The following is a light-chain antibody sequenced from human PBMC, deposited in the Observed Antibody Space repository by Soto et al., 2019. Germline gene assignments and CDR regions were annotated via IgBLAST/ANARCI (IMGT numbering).Light chain of an antibody. CDR3: QQYNDFQYS. CDR1: QNIGSW. V-gene: IGKV1-5*03. Sequence: DIQMTQSPSTLSASVGDGVTITCRASQNIGSWVAWYQQKPGEAPKLLISKATNLQSGVPSRFSGSGSRTDFSLTISSLQPVDSATYFCQQYNDFQYSFGPGTKLDI. J-gene: IGKJ2*01. CDR2: KAT.